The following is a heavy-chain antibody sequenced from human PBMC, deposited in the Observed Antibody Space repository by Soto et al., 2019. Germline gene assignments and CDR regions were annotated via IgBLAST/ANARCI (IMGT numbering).Heavy chain of an antibody. CDR3: ARATVTTVDFDY. J-gene: IGHJ4*02. CDR2: MYNTGST. V-gene: IGHV4-59*01. CDR1: GGTISRYY. D-gene: IGHD4-17*01. Sequence: SETLSLTCTVSGGTISRYYWSWIRQPPGKGLEWIGYMYNTGSTVYNPSFKSRVTISVDTSKNQFSLKLSSVTAADTAVYYCARATVTTVDFDYLGQGTLVTVSS.